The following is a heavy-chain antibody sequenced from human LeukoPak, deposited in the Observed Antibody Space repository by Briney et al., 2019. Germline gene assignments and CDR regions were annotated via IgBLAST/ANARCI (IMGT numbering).Heavy chain of an antibody. CDR1: GFTFSNYW. D-gene: IGHD6-19*01. CDR2: INQDGSEK. Sequence: QTGGSLRLSCAASGFTFSNYWMSWVRQAPGKGLEWVANINQDGSEKYYVDSVKGRFTISRDSARSSLYLQMNSLRVEDTAVYYCARVQGSSGPGIFEYWGQGTLVPVSS. CDR3: ARVQGSSGPGIFEY. V-gene: IGHV3-7*01. J-gene: IGHJ4*02.